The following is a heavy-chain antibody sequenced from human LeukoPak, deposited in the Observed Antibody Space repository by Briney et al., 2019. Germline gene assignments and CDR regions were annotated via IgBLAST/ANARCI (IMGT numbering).Heavy chain of an antibody. CDR1: GFTFSSYA. Sequence: GGSLRLSCAASGFTFSSYAMSWVRQAPGKGLEWVSDISGSGGSTYYADSVKGRFTISRENIKNTLYLQMNSLRAEDTAVYYCAKSLGYGLFDAFYIWGQGTMVTVSS. V-gene: IGHV3-23*01. CDR3: AKSLGYGLFDAFYI. D-gene: IGHD3-22*01. CDR2: ISGSGGST. J-gene: IGHJ3*02.